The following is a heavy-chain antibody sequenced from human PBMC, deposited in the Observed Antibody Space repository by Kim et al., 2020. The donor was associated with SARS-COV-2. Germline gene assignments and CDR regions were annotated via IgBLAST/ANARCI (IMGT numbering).Heavy chain of an antibody. CDR2: IYYSGST. CDR3: ARDGRGYCSGGSCYRWYCYCGMDV. V-gene: IGHV4-59*01. D-gene: IGHD2-15*01. J-gene: IGHJ6*02. Sequence: SETLSLTCTVSGGSISSYYWSWIRQPPGKGLEWIGYIYYSGSTNYNPSLKSRVTISVDTSKNQFSLKLSSVTAADTAVYYCARDGRGYCSGGSCYRWYCYCGMDVWGQGTTVTVSS. CDR1: GGSISSYY.